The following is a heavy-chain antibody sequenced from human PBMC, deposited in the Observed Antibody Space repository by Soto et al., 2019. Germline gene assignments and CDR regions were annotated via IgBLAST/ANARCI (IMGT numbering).Heavy chain of an antibody. Sequence: SETLSLTCTVSGGSISSYYWSWIRQPPGKGLEWIGYIYYSGSTNYNPSLKSRVTISVDTSKNQFSLKLSSVTAADTAVYYCARVRIAARRSFDFDYWGQGTLVTVSS. J-gene: IGHJ4*02. V-gene: IGHV4-59*01. CDR3: ARVRIAARRSFDFDY. CDR1: GGSISSYY. D-gene: IGHD6-6*01. CDR2: IYYSGST.